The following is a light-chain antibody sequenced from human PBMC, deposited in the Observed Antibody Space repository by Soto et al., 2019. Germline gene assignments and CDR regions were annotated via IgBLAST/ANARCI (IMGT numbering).Light chain of an antibody. V-gene: IGLV2-11*01. CDR3: CSYAGSYPFV. Sequence: QSVLTQPRSVSGSPGQSVTISCTGTSSDVGGYNYVSWYQHHPGKAPKLMIYDVDKRPSGVPGRFSGSKSGNTASPTISGLQAEDEADYYCCSYAGSYPFVFGTGTKVTVL. J-gene: IGLJ1*01. CDR2: DVD. CDR1: SSDVGGYNY.